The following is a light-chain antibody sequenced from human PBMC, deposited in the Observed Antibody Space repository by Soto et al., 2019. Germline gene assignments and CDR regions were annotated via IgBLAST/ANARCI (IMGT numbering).Light chain of an antibody. CDR1: SGDVGGYNY. Sequence: QSALTQPASVSGSPGQSITISCTGTSGDVGGYNYVSWYQQHPGKAPKLMIYEVNIRPSGVSNRFSGSKSGNTASLTISGLQAEDEADYYCSSYTSTITVVFGGGTKLTVL. V-gene: IGLV2-14*01. CDR3: SSYTSTITVV. CDR2: EVN. J-gene: IGLJ2*01.